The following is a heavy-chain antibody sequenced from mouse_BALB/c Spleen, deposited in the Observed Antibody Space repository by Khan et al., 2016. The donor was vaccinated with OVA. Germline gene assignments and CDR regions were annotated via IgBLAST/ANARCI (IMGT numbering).Heavy chain of an antibody. J-gene: IGHJ3*01. CDR1: GFTFSTYG. Sequence: EVKLLESGGDFVRPGGSLKLSCAASGFTFSTYGMSWVRQTPDKRLEWVATINTGGVYTYYPDSVKGRFTISRDNAKNTLYLQLSSLKSEDTAIYYCARLAYYYNSEGFAYWGQGTLVTVSA. CDR2: INTGGVYT. CDR3: ARLAYYYNSEGFAY. D-gene: IGHD1-1*01. V-gene: IGHV5-6*01.